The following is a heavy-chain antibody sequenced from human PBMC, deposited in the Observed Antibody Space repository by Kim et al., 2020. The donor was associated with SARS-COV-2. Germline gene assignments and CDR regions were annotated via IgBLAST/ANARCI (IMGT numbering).Heavy chain of an antibody. D-gene: IGHD5-12*01. CDR1: GFTFSSYA. CDR3: AREGRWLQLGY. V-gene: IGHV3-30*04. Sequence: GGSLRLSCAASGFTFSSYAMHWVRQAPGKGLEWVAVISYDGSNKYYADSVKGRFTISRDNSKNTLYLQMNSLRAEDTAVYYCAREGRWLQLGYWGQGTLV. J-gene: IGHJ4*02. CDR2: ISYDGSNK.